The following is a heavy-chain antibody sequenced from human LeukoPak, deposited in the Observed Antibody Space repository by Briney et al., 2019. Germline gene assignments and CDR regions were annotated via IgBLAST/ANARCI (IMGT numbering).Heavy chain of an antibody. CDR1: GFTVSGNH. J-gene: IGHJ3*01. CDR2: IESSGDM. Sequence: GGSLRLSCAASGFTVSGNHMSWVRQSPEKGLEWVAIIESSGDMVYANSVKGRFTISRANSKNTLYLQMNSLRPEDTAVYYCARCTASCYANAFDVWGQGTLLTVSS. V-gene: IGHV3-53*01. D-gene: IGHD2-2*01. CDR3: ARCTASCYANAFDV.